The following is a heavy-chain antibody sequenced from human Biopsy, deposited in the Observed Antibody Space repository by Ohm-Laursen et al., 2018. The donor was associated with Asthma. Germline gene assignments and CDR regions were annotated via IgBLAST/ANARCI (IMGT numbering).Heavy chain of an antibody. Sequence: SSVKVSCKASGDSFSNYAISWVRQAPGQGLEWMGGLIPVLGTTDHAQMFEGRVTITADESTSTAYMELSSLSSEDTAVYYWARGYSGSDRIVYYYSGLEVWGQGTTVTVSS. CDR1: GDSFSNYA. D-gene: IGHD5-12*01. CDR2: LIPVLGTT. J-gene: IGHJ6*02. V-gene: IGHV1-69*01. CDR3: ARGYSGSDRIVYYYSGLEV.